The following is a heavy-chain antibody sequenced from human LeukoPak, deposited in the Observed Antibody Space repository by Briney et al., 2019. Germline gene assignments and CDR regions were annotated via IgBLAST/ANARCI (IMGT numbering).Heavy chain of an antibody. CDR3: ARNMSTEGWFDS. CDR2: IYSSVST. Sequence: PSETLSLTCVVSDYSITSGDYWAWIRQPPGKGLEWIGSIYSSVSTSCNPSLKSRVTMSVDPSKNQFSLNLRSVTAADTAVYYCARNMSTEGWFDSWGRGTLVTVSS. V-gene: IGHV4-38-2*01. D-gene: IGHD5/OR15-5a*01. CDR1: DYSITSGDY. J-gene: IGHJ5*01.